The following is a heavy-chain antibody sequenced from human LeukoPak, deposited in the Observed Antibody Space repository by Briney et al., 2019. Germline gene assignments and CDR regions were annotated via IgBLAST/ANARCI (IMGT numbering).Heavy chain of an antibody. Sequence: GGSLRLSCAASGFTVSSNYMSWVRQAPGKGLEWVSVIYSGGSTYYADSVKGRFTITRDSSKNTLYLQMNSLRAEDTAVYYCARDPASTRSERYAFDIWGQGTMVTVSS. J-gene: IGHJ3*02. D-gene: IGHD1-1*01. CDR3: ARDPASTRSERYAFDI. CDR2: IYSGGST. CDR1: GFTVSSNY. V-gene: IGHV3-53*01.